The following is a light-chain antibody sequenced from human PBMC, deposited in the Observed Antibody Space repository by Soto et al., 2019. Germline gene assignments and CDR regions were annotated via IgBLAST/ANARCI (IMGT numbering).Light chain of an antibody. V-gene: IGKV1-5*01. J-gene: IGKJ1*01. Sequence: DIQMTQSPSTLSASVGDRVTITCRASQSINTWLDWYRQKPGKAPKLLISDASSLQSGVPSRFSSSGSGREFTLAVSSLQPDDFATYYCQQYNSYQWTFGQGTKVEIK. CDR1: QSINTW. CDR2: DAS. CDR3: QQYNSYQWT.